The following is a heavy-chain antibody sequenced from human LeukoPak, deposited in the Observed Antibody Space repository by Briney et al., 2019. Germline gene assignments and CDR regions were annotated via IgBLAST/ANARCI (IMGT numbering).Heavy chain of an antibody. V-gene: IGHV1-46*01. J-gene: IGHJ4*02. Sequence: ASVKVSCKASGYTFTSYYMHWVRQAPGQGLEWMGIINPSGGSTSYAQKFQGRVTMTRDMSTSTVYMELSSLRSEDTAVYYCAKDRVGAILYFDSWGQGTLVTVSS. CDR3: AKDRVGAILYFDS. CDR2: INPSGGST. D-gene: IGHD1-26*01. CDR1: GYTFTSYY.